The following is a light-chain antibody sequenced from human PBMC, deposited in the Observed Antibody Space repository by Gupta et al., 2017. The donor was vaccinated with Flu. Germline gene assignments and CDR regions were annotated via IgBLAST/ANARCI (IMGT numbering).Light chain of an antibody. Sequence: DIVMTQFPDSLAVSLGERATINCRSSWSGLYNSNNKNYLAWYQQKPGQPPKLLIYWSSTRETGVPDRFSGSGSGTDFTLTISSLEAEDVAVYYCQQYNDTASWTFGQGTKVEIK. CDR3: QQYNDTASWT. J-gene: IGKJ1*01. CDR1: WSGLYNSNNKNY. CDR2: WSS. V-gene: IGKV4-1*01.